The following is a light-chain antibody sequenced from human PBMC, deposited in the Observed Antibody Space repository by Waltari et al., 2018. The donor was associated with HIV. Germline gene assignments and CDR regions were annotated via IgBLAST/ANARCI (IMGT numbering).Light chain of an antibody. V-gene: IGLV2-14*03. CDR2: DVA. Sequence: AVTQPASVSGLPGQSTTLSCPGDDRDFGLYTFVSWYQQPPGKPPKLILYDVASRASGVSDRFSGSMSDNTASLTISGLRAEDEAHYYCASFTGDNTVMFGGGTEVTVL. J-gene: IGLJ3*02. CDR3: ASFTGDNTVM. CDR1: DRDFGLYTF.